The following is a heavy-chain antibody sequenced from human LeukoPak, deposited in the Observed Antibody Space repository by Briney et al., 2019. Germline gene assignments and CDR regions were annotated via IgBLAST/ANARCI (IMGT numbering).Heavy chain of an antibody. CDR1: GFAFSRYS. J-gene: IGHJ4*02. V-gene: IGHV3-21*01. CDR2: ISYSGPHM. CDR3: ARGTAGYHSSYFDY. D-gene: IGHD3-16*02. Sequence: PGGSLRLSCAASGFAFSRYSMNWVRQAPGKGLEWVSSISYSGPHMFYADSVRGRFTISRDNAENSLYLQMNSLRAEDTAVYYCARGTAGYHSSYFDYWGQGTLVTVSS.